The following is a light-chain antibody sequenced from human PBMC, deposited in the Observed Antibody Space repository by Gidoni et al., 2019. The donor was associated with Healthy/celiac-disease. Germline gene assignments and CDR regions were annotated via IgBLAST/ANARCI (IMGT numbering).Light chain of an antibody. CDR1: QSLLHSNGYNY. J-gene: IGKJ1*01. CDR2: LGS. CDR3: MQALQTPPT. V-gene: IGKV2-28*01. Sequence: DIVMTQSPLPLPVTPGEPASISCRSSQSLLHSNGYNYLDWYLQKPGQSPQLLIYLGSNRASGVPDRFSGSGSGTDFTLKISRVEAEDVGVYYCMQALQTPPTFXQXTKVEIK.